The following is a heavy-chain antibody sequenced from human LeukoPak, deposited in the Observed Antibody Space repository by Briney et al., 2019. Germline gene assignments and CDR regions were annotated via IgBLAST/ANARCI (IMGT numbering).Heavy chain of an antibody. D-gene: IGHD3-22*01. CDR2: INHSGST. V-gene: IGHV4-34*01. Sequence: SETLSLTCAVYGGSFSGYYWSWIRQPPGKGLEWIGEINHSGSTNYNPSLKSRVTISVDTSKNQFSLKLSSVTAADTAVYYCARRAPYYDCSRYYPTYFDYWSQGTLVTVST. J-gene: IGHJ4*02. CDR1: GGSFSGYY. CDR3: ARRAPYYDCSRYYPTYFDY.